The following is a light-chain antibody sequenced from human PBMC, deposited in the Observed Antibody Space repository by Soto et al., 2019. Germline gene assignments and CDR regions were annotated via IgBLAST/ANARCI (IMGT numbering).Light chain of an antibody. CDR3: QQYEILPLT. V-gene: IGKV1-33*01. CDR1: QDITNY. Sequence: DIQMTQSPSSLSASVGDRLTITCHASQDITNYLNWYQHKPGKAPHLLIYDASSLETGAPPRFSGSGSGTEFAFTIGSLQPEDSATYYCQQYEILPLTFGGGTKVEI. J-gene: IGKJ4*01. CDR2: DAS.